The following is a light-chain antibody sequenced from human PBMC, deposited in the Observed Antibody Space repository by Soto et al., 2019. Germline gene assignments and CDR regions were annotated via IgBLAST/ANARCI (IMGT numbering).Light chain of an antibody. CDR2: EVS. J-gene: IGLJ1*01. Sequence: QSALTQPPSVSWSPGQSVTISCTGTSTDFVSYNRVSWYQQPPGTAPKLMIYEVSKRPSGVPDRFSGSKSGNTASLTISGLQAADEADYYCSLYTSENAYVFGTGTKVTV. V-gene: IGLV2-18*01. CDR3: SLYTSENAYV. CDR1: STDFVSYNR.